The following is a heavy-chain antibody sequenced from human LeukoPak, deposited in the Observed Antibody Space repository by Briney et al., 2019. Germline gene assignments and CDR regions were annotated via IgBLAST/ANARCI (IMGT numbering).Heavy chain of an antibody. CDR1: GGSISSYY. V-gene: IGHV4-59*01. D-gene: IGHD1-26*01. CDR3: ARQYSANFPRTYFDY. CDR2: IYYSGTT. J-gene: IGHJ4*02. Sequence: PSETLSLTCTVSGGSISSYYWSWIRQPPGKGLEWIGYIYYSGTTNYNPSLQSRVTLSIDTSKNRFSLKLSSVTAADTAVYYCARQYSANFPRTYFDYWGQGTLVAVSS.